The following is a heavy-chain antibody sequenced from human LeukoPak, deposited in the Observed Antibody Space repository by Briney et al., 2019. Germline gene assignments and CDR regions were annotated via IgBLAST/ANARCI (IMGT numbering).Heavy chain of an antibody. CDR1: GYTFTSYG. D-gene: IGHD6-19*01. J-gene: IGHJ6*02. Sequence: GASVKVSCKASGYTFTSYGISWVRQAPGQGLEWMGWISAYDGNTNYAQKLQGRVTMTTDTSTSTAYMELRSLRSDDTAVYYCARDSDSSGWPVYYYYGMDVWGQGTTVTVSS. CDR2: ISAYDGNT. V-gene: IGHV1-18*01. CDR3: ARDSDSSGWPVYYYYGMDV.